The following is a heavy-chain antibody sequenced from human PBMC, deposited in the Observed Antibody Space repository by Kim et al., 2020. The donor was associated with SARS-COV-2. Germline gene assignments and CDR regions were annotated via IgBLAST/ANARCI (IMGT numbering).Heavy chain of an antibody. CDR3: ARGYYDSSGYYYGGGPRYYYYYDGMDV. J-gene: IGHJ6*02. CDR1: GGSFSGYY. CDR2: INHSGST. Sequence: SETLSLTCAVYGGSFSGYYWSWIRQPPGKGLEWIGEINHSGSTNYNPSLKSRVTISVDTSKNQFSLKLSSVTAADTAVYYCARGYYDSSGYYYGGGPRYYYYYDGMDVWGQGTTVTVSS. D-gene: IGHD3-22*01. V-gene: IGHV4-34*01.